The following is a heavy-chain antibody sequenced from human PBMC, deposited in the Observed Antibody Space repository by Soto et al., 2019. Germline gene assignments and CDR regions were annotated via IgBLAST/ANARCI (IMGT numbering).Heavy chain of an antibody. CDR3: ARDPDEGSGWFH. CDR2: IIPIFGTA. Sequence: QVQLVQSGAEVQKPGSSVKVSCKASGGTFSSYAISWVRQAPGQGLEWMGGIIPIFGTANYAQKFQGRVTITADESTNTAYMELSSLRSEDTAVYYCARDPDEGSGWFHWGQGTLVTVSS. CDR1: GGTFSSYA. V-gene: IGHV1-69*01. J-gene: IGHJ4*02. D-gene: IGHD6-19*01.